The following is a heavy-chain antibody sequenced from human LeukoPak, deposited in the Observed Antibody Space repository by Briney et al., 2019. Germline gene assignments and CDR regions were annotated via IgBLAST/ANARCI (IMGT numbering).Heavy chain of an antibody. J-gene: IGHJ3*02. CDR2: IYYSGST. CDR3: ARPTGGSSGFDAFDI. CDR1: GGSISSSSYY. V-gene: IGHV4-39*01. Sequence: PSETLSLTCTVSGGSISSSSYYWGWIRQPPGKGLEWIGSIYYSGSTYYNPSLKSRVTISEDTSKNQFSLKLSSVTAADTAVYYCARPTGGSSGFDAFDIWGQGTMVTVSS. D-gene: IGHD3-22*01.